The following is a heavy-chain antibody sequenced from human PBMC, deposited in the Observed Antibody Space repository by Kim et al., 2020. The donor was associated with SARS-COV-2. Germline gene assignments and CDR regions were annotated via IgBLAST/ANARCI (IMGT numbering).Heavy chain of an antibody. V-gene: IGHV3-74*01. J-gene: IGHJ4*02. CDR3: ASLSTGHLWDKFDY. CDR2: INSDGSRT. D-gene: IGHD1-26*01. CDR1: GFTFSSYW. Sequence: GGSLRLSCVASGFTFSSYWMHWVRQAPGKGLVWVSRINSDGSRTSYADSVKGRFTISRDKARNTLHLQMNSLRAEDTAVYYCASLSTGHLWDKFDYWGQGTLVTVSS.